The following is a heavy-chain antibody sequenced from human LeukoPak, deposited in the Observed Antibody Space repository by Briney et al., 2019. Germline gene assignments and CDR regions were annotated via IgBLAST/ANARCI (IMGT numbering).Heavy chain of an antibody. J-gene: IGHJ4*02. CDR3: ARGRRTVVSPFDY. D-gene: IGHD4-23*01. CDR2: INPNSGGT. V-gene: IGHV1-2*02. CDR1: GYTFTDYY. Sequence: ASVKVSCKASGYTFTDYYMHWVRQAPGQGLEWMGWINPNSGGTNYAQKFQGRVTMTRDTSISTAYMELSRLRSDDTAVYYCARGRRTVVSPFDYWGQGTLVTVSS.